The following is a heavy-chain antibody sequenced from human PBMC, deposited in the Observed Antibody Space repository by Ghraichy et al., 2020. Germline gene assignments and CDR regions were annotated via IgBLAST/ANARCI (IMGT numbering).Heavy chain of an antibody. CDR3: AREWEWIDAFDI. CDR2: TRNKADSYIT. Sequence: GGSLRLSCAASGFTFSDHYMDWVRQAPGKGLEWVGRTRNKADSYITEYATSVKGRFTISRDDSKNSLYLQMNSLKTEDTAVYFCAREWEWIDAFDIWGQGAMITVS. D-gene: IGHD3-3*01. V-gene: IGHV3-72*01. J-gene: IGHJ3*02. CDR1: GFTFSDHY.